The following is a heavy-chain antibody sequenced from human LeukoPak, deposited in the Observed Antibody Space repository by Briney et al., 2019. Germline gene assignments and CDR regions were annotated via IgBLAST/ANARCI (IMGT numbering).Heavy chain of an antibody. D-gene: IGHD2-2*01. J-gene: IGHJ4*02. CDR3: ARPPPRGYSSSCHLDY. CDR1: GYSFSSYW. CDR2: IYPCDADI. Sequence: GESLKISCKVSGYSFSSYWIGWWGQMPGKGLEWWGIIYPCDADIRYSPPFEAEVTISVDKSISTAYLPWSSLKASDTAMYYCARPPPRGYSSSCHLDYWGQGTLVTVSS. V-gene: IGHV5-51*01.